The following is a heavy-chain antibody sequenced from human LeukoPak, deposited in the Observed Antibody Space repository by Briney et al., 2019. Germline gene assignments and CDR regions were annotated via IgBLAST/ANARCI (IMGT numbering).Heavy chain of an antibody. D-gene: IGHD6-13*01. Sequence: PGGSLRLSCAASGFTFSSYSMNWVRQAPGKGLEWVSSISSSSSYIYYADSVKGRFTISRDNAKNSLYLQMNSLRAEDTAVYYCARLGEKQQLAPIDYWGQGTLVTVSS. CDR2: ISSSSSYI. V-gene: IGHV3-21*01. CDR1: GFTFSSYS. J-gene: IGHJ4*02. CDR3: ARLGEKQQLAPIDY.